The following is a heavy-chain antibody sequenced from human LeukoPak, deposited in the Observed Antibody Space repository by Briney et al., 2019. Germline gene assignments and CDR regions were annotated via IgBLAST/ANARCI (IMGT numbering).Heavy chain of an antibody. Sequence: GASVKVSCKASGYTFTSYDINWVRQATGQGLEWMGWMNPNSGNTGYAQKFQGRVTMTRNTSISTAYMELSSLRSEDTAVYYCARPLPYYCSSTSCPGGWFDPWGQGTLVIVSS. V-gene: IGHV1-8*01. CDR2: MNPNSGNT. J-gene: IGHJ5*02. CDR1: GYTFTSYD. CDR3: ARPLPYYCSSTSCPGGWFDP. D-gene: IGHD2-2*01.